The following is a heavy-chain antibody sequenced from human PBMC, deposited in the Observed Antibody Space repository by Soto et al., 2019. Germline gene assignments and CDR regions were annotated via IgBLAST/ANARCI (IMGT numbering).Heavy chain of an antibody. CDR3: ARDPPSSEFGASPFDY. Sequence: GESLKISCAASGFTFSSYSMNWVRQAPGKGLEWVSYISSSSSTIYYADSVKGRFTISRDNAKNSLYLQMNSLRDEDTAVYYCARDPPSSEFGASPFDYWGQGTLVTVSS. J-gene: IGHJ4*02. D-gene: IGHD3-10*01. V-gene: IGHV3-48*02. CDR2: ISSSSSTI. CDR1: GFTFSSYS.